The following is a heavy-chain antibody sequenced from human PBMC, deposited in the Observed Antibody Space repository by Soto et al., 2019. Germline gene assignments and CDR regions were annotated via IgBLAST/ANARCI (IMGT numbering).Heavy chain of an antibody. J-gene: IGHJ6*02. CDR1: GGSISSSSYY. CDR2: IYYSGST. Sequence: SETLSLTCTVSGGSISSSSYYWGWIRQPPGKGLEWIGSIYYSGSTYYNPSLKSRVTISVDTSKNQFSLKLSSVTAADTAVYYCASLRGIAAAGSDYYYYGTEVWGQGTTVTVSS. CDR3: ASLRGIAAAGSDYYYYGTEV. D-gene: IGHD6-13*01. V-gene: IGHV4-39*01.